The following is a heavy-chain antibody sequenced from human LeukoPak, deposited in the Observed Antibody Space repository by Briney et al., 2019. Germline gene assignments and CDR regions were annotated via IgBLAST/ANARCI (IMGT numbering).Heavy chain of an antibody. CDR2: VRSKAYGGTT. CDR1: GFTFGDYA. CDR3: ARDAGYSSGWTKGDY. J-gene: IGHJ4*02. D-gene: IGHD6-19*01. V-gene: IGHV3-49*03. Sequence: GGSLRLSCTASGFTFGDYAMSWFRQAPGKGLEWVGFVRSKAYGGTTEYAASVKGRFTISRDESKSIAYLQMNSLKTEDTAVYYCARDAGYSSGWTKGDYWGQGTLVTVSS.